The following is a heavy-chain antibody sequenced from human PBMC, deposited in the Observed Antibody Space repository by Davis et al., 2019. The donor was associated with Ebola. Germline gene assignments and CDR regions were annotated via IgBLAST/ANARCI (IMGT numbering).Heavy chain of an antibody. CDR3: AKSGLSFGVVKYHYGMDV. CDR2: IYSGGIT. Sequence: PGGSLRLSCAASGFTVSSSYMSWVRQAPGKGLEWVSVIYSGGITYYADSVRGRFTISRDKSKNTLYLQMNSLRAEDTAVYYCAKSGLSFGVVKYHYGMDVWGKGTTVTVSS. J-gene: IGHJ6*04. V-gene: IGHV3-66*01. CDR1: GFTVSSSY. D-gene: IGHD3-3*01.